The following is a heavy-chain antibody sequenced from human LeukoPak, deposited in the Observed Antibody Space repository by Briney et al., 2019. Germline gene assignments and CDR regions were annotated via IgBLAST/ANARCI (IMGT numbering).Heavy chain of an antibody. CDR1: GGSISSYY. Sequence: SETLSLTCTVSGGSISSYYWSWIRQPPGKGLEWIGYIYYSGSTYYNPSLKSRVTISVDTSKNQFSLKLSSVTAADTAVYYCGTVTTHVSLWGRGTLVTVSS. CDR3: GTVTTHVSL. V-gene: IGHV4-59*06. D-gene: IGHD4-17*01. CDR2: IYYSGST. J-gene: IGHJ2*01.